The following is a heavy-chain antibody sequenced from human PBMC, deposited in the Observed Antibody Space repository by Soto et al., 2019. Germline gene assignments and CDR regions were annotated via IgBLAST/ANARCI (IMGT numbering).Heavy chain of an antibody. J-gene: IGHJ5*02. CDR2: ISGSGDST. D-gene: IGHD5-18*01. Sequence: GSLRLTCTASGFTFSSYAMSWVRQAPGKGLEWVSGISGSGDSTYYADSVKGRFTISRDNSKNTLYLQMNSLRAEDTAVYYCAIGYRYAPFDPWGQGTLVTVSS. CDR1: GFTFSSYA. V-gene: IGHV3-23*01. CDR3: AIGYRYAPFDP.